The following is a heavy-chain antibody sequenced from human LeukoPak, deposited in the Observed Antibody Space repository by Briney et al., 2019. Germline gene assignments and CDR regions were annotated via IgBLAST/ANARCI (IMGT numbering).Heavy chain of an antibody. J-gene: IGHJ4*02. V-gene: IGHV4-34*01. CDR1: SASISSATYY. Sequence: SETLSLTCAVSSASISSATYYWSWIRQPPGKGLEWIGEINHSGSTNYNPSLKSRVTISVDTSKNQFSLKLSSVTAADTAVYYCARGYGSGSYYNYWGQGTLVTVSS. D-gene: IGHD3-10*01. CDR3: ARGYGSGSYYNY. CDR2: INHSGST.